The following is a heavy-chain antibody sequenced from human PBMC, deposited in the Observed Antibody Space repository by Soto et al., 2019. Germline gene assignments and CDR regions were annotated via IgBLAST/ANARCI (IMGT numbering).Heavy chain of an antibody. D-gene: IGHD3-10*01. J-gene: IGHJ6*02. CDR1: GFTFSSYS. V-gene: IGHV3-21*01. CDR2: ISSSSSYI. CDR3: ARDLTTMVRGDPFRYCGMDV. Sequence: GGSLRLSCAASGFTFSSYSMNWVRQAPGKGLEWVSSISSSSSYIYYADSVKGRFTISRDNAKNSLYLQMNSLRAEDTAVYYCARDLTTMVRGDPFRYCGMDVWGQGTTVTVSS.